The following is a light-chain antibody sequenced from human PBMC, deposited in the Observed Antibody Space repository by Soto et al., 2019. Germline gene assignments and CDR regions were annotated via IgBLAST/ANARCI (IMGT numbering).Light chain of an antibody. J-gene: IGKJ5*01. Sequence: DIQRAQSPSCLCASVGDRVTVACQPSQDISNHLNWYQQKPGKAPKLLIFAASSLQSGVPSRFSGSGSGPDFTLTISSLQPEDSATYFCQQLNSYPQTFGQGTRLEIK. CDR2: AAS. V-gene: IGKV1-17*01. CDR1: QDISNH. CDR3: QQLNSYPQT.